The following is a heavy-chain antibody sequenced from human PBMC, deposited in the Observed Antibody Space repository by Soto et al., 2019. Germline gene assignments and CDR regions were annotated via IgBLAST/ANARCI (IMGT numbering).Heavy chain of an antibody. V-gene: IGHV3-7*05. CDR3: ARGLYYVLLAGYYRYYGMDV. D-gene: IGHD3-9*01. Sequence: EVQLVESGGGLVQPGGSLRLSCAASGFTFSSYWMSWVRQAPGKGLEWVANIKQDGSEKYYVDSVKGPFTISRDNANNSLYLQMNSLRAEDTAVYYCARGLYYVLLAGYYRYYGMDVWGQGSTVTVSS. CDR1: GFTFSSYW. J-gene: IGHJ6*02. CDR2: IKQDGSEK.